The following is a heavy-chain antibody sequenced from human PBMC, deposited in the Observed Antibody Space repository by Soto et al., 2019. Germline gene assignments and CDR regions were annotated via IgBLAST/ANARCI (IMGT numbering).Heavy chain of an antibody. J-gene: IGHJ4*02. V-gene: IGHV3-48*03. CDR1: GFAFSSSE. CDR3: AKVSPFILGSPL. CDR2: ITGSGGAM. D-gene: IGHD3-9*01. Sequence: VGSLRLSCTASGFAFSSSEMNWFRQAPGKGLEWVAYITGSGGAMFHADSVKGRFSISRDNAKNSLFLEMNSLTADDTGVYYCAKVSPFILGSPLWGQGTLVTVSS.